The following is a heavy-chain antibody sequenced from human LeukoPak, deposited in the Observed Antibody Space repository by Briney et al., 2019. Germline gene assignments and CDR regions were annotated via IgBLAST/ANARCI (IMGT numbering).Heavy chain of an antibody. CDR2: IKPSDGST. CDR3: ARRWCSSTSCQFDY. J-gene: IGHJ4*02. D-gene: IGHD2-2*01. V-gene: IGHV1-46*01. CDR1: GYTFTIYY. Sequence: ASVKVSCKPSGYTFTIYYMNWVRQAPGHGGEWMGIIKPSDGSTSYPQKFQGRVTMTRDTSTSTVYIELSSLRSDDTAVYYCARRWCSSTSCQFDYRGQGTLVTVSS.